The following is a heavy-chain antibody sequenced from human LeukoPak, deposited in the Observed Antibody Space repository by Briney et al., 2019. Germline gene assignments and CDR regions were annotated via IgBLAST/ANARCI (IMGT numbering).Heavy chain of an antibody. CDR3: ARVGSGYTFDY. Sequence: SETLSLTCTVYRGSFSGYYWSWIRQPPGKGLEWIGYIYHRGSTNYNPSLKSRVTISVDTSKNQFSLKLSSVPAADTAVYYCARVGSGYTFDYWGQGTLVTVSS. CDR2: IYHRGST. D-gene: IGHD3-22*01. J-gene: IGHJ4*02. V-gene: IGHV4-59*01. CDR1: RGSFSGYY.